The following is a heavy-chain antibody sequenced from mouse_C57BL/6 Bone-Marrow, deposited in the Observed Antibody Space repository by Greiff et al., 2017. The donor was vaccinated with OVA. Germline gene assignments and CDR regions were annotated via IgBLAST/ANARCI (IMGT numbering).Heavy chain of an antibody. V-gene: IGHV5-6*02. J-gene: IGHJ1*03. D-gene: IGHD2-3*01. CDR3: ARRDGYPYWYFDV. CDR2: ISSGGSYT. Sequence: EVKLMESGGDLVKPGGSLKLSCAASGFTFSSYGMSWVRQTPDKRLEWVATISSGGSYTYYPDSVKGRFTISRDNAKNTLYLQMSSLKSEDTAMYYCARRDGYPYWYFDVGGTGTTVTVSS. CDR1: GFTFSSYG.